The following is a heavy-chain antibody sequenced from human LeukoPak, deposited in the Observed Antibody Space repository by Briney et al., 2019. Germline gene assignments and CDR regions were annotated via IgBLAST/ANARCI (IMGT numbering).Heavy chain of an antibody. CDR3: ARDRYSSSWYVDY. D-gene: IGHD6-13*01. J-gene: IGHJ4*02. V-gene: IGHV4-34*01. Sequence: SETLSLTCAVYGGSFSGYYWSWLRQPPGKGLEWIGAINHSGSTSYNPSLKSRVSISVDTSKKQFSLKLSSVTAADTAVYYCARDRYSSSWYVDYWGQGTLVTVSS. CDR2: INHSGST. CDR1: GGSFSGYY.